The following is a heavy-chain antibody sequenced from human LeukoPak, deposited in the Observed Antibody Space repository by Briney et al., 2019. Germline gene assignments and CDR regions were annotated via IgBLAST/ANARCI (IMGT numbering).Heavy chain of an antibody. V-gene: IGHV4-39*01. D-gene: IGHD6-13*01. CDR2: IYYSGST. CDR1: GGSISSSSYY. J-gene: IGHJ4*02. Sequence: SETLSLTCTVSGGSISSSSYYWGWIRQPPGTGLEWIGSIYYSGSTYYNPSLKSRVTISVDTSKNQFSLKLSSVTAADTAVYYCARGSQQLVQPLGNWGQGTLVTVSS. CDR3: ARGSQQLVQPLGN.